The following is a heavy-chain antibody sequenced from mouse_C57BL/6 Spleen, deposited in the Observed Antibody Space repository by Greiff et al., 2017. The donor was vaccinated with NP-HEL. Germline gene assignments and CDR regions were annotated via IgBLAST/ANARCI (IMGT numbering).Heavy chain of an antibody. V-gene: IGHV1-52*01. Sequence: QVQLKQPGAELVRPGSSVTLSCKASGYTFTSYWMHWVKQRPIQGLEWIGNIDPSDTETHYNQKFKDKATLTVDKSSSTAYMQLSSLTSEDSAVYYCAREGGYHDWFAYWGKGTLVTVSA. D-gene: IGHD2-4*01. CDR1: GYTFTSYW. CDR2: IDPSDTET. CDR3: AREGGYHDWFAY. J-gene: IGHJ3*01.